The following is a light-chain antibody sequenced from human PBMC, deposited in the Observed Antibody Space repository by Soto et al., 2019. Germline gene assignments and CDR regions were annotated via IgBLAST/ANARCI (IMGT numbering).Light chain of an antibody. CDR3: QQYNSYPFT. V-gene: IGKV1-5*01. Sequence: DIQMTQSPSTLSASVGDRVTITCRASQSISSWLAWYQQKPGKAPKLLIYDASSLESGVPSRFSGSGSGTEFTLPISSLHPDDFATYYCQQYNSYPFTFAPETKVAIK. CDR2: DAS. J-gene: IGKJ3*01. CDR1: QSISSW.